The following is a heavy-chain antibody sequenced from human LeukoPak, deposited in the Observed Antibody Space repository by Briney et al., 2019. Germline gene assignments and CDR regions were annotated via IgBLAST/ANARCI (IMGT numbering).Heavy chain of an antibody. Sequence: PGGSLRLSCSASGFPFSSYAMHWVRQAPGKGLEYVSAISDSGGSTYYADSVKGRFTISRHNSKNTLYLQMNSLRAEDTAVYYCARVGGYDFWSGYWHYYYGMDVWGQGTTVTVSS. CDR1: GFPFSSYA. J-gene: IGHJ6*02. V-gene: IGHV3-64*04. CDR3: ARVGGYDFWSGYWHYYYGMDV. D-gene: IGHD3-3*01. CDR2: ISDSGGST.